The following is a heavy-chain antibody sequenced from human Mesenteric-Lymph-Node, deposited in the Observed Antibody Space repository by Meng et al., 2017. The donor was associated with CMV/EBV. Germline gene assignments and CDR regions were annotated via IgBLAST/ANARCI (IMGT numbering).Heavy chain of an antibody. CDR1: GYTFNNYD. CDR3: ARDGYYGIDV. J-gene: IGHJ6*02. CDR2: INVHNGNT. V-gene: IGHV1-18*01. Sequence: ASVKVSCRASGYTFNNYDISWVRQAPGQGLEWMGWINVHNGNTEYAEKLRGRVTMTTDTSTSTAYMEVRSLRPDDTAVYYCARDGYYGIDVWGQGTTVTVSS.